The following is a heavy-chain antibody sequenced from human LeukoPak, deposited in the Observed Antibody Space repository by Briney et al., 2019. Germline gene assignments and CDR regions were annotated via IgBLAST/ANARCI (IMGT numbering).Heavy chain of an antibody. J-gene: IGHJ3*02. D-gene: IGHD2-2*02. CDR3: ARRDIVVVPAAIFGAFDI. V-gene: IGHV3-9*01. CDR1: GFTFDDYA. Sequence: PGGSLRLSCAASGFTFDDYAMHWVRQAPGKGLEWDSGISWNSGRIGYADSVKGRFTISRDNAKNSLYLQMNSLRAEDTALYYCARRDIVVVPAAIFGAFDIWGQGTMVTVSS. CDR2: ISWNSGRI.